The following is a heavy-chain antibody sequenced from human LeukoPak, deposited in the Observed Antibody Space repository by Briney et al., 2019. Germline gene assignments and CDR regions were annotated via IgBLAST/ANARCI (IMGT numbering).Heavy chain of an antibody. V-gene: IGHV3-48*02. CDR1: GFTFSSYA. Sequence: SGGSLRLSCAASGFTFSSYAMSWVRQAPGRGLEWVSVISSSSSTIYYADSVKGRFTISRDNAKNSLYLQMNSLRDEDTAVYYCARVGVSSWPGFDYWGQGTLVTVSS. CDR2: ISSSSSTI. J-gene: IGHJ4*02. CDR3: ARVGVSSWPGFDY. D-gene: IGHD6-13*01.